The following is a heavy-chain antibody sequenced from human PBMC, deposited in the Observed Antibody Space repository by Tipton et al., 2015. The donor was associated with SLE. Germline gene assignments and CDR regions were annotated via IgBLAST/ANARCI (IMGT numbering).Heavy chain of an antibody. D-gene: IGHD3-22*01. CDR1: GFTLTTSA. J-gene: IGHJ4*02. CDR2: LYASGDVT. CDR3: AKDMSYDSSGGSFDY. Sequence: SLRLSYVASGFTLTTSAMTWVRQAPGKGLQWVSSLYASGDVTYYVDSVKGRFTISRDNAKKSLYLEMNTLRPEDTALYYCAKDMSYDSSGGSFDYWGQGTLVTVSS. V-gene: IGHV3-23*01.